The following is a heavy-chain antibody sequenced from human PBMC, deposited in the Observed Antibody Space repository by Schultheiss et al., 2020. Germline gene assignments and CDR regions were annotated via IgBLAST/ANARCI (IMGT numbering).Heavy chain of an antibody. CDR2: ISWDGGST. CDR3: AKDRSSSYYSNYYGMDV. D-gene: IGHD6-13*01. J-gene: IGHJ6*02. Sequence: GESLKISCAASGFTFDDYAMHWVRQAPGKGLEWVSLISWDGGSTYYADSVKGRFTISRDNSKNSLYLQMNSLRAEDTALYYCAKDRSSSYYSNYYGMDVWGQGTTVTVSS. CDR1: GFTFDDYA. V-gene: IGHV3-43D*04.